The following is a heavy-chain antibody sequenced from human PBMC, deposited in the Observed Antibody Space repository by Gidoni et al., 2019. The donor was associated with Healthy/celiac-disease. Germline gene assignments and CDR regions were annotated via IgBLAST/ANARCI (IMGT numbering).Heavy chain of an antibody. Sequence: QVQLPESGPGLVKPSETLSLPGTVAGGSISRYYWSWIRQPPGKGLGWIGYIYSSGSTNYNPSLKSRVTISVDTSKNQFSLKLSSVTAADTAVYYCAREGSGSSGWYRLIDYWGQGTLVTVSS. J-gene: IGHJ4*02. CDR1: GGSISRYY. CDR2: IYSSGST. V-gene: IGHV4-59*01. CDR3: AREGSGSSGWYRLIDY. D-gene: IGHD6-19*01.